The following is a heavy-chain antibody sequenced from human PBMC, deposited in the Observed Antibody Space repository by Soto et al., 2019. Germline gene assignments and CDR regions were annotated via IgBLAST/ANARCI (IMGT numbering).Heavy chain of an antibody. D-gene: IGHD2-15*01. CDR3: ARQLNPIKALPCSGGSCYFIPINWNDENWFDP. CDR2: IYYSGST. V-gene: IGHV4-39*01. Sequence: SETLSLTCTVSGGSISSSSYYWGWIRQPPGKGLEWIGSIYYSGSTYYNPSLKSRVTISVDTSKNQFSLKLSSVTAADTAVYYCARQLNPIKALPCSGGSCYFIPINWNDENWFDPWGQGTLVTVSS. CDR1: GGSISSSSYY. J-gene: IGHJ5*02.